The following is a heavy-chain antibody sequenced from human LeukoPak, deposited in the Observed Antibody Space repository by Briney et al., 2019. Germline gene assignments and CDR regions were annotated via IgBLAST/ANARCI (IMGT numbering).Heavy chain of an antibody. CDR1: GGTFSSYA. CDR3: ATGHPGENAFDI. CDR2: IIPILGIA. J-gene: IGHJ3*02. D-gene: IGHD1-14*01. Sequence: GASVKVSCKASGGTFSSYAISWVRQAPGQGLEWMGRIIPILGIANYAQKLQGRVTMTTDTSTSTAYMELRSLRSDDTAVYYCATGHPGENAFDIWGQGTMVTVSS. V-gene: IGHV1-69*04.